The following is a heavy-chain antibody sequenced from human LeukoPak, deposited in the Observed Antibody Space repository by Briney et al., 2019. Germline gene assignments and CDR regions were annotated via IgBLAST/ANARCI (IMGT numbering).Heavy chain of an antibody. V-gene: IGHV1-69*13. Sequence: GASVKVSCKASGGTFSSYAISWVRQAPGQGLEWMGGITPIFGTANYAQKFQGRVTITADESTSTAYMELSSLRSEDTAVYYCARVVGILTRNYYYYYYGMDVWGQGTTVTVSS. CDR1: GGTFSSYA. CDR2: ITPIFGTA. J-gene: IGHJ6*02. D-gene: IGHD3-9*01. CDR3: ARVVGILTRNYYYYYYGMDV.